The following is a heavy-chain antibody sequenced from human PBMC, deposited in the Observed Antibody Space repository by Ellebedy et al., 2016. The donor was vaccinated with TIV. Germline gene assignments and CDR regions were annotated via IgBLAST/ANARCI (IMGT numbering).Heavy chain of an antibody. CDR3: ARDSDYGGNSAFDV. D-gene: IGHD4-23*01. CDR1: GGSISSFY. Sequence: MPSETLSLTCTVSGGSISSFYWGWIRQPPGKRLEWIGRMYTTGTSNYSPSFKNRVTMSVDTSKNRLSLNLHSMTAADTAVYYCARDSDYGGNSAFDVWGQGTVVTVSS. J-gene: IGHJ4*02. V-gene: IGHV4-4*07. CDR2: MYTTGTS.